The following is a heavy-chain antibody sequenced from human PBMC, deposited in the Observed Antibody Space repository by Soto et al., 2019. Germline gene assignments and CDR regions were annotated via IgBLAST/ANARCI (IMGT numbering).Heavy chain of an antibody. D-gene: IGHD2-2*01. CDR3: ARGEYCSSTSCYPNSSSYTPDPYYYGMDV. V-gene: IGHV1-69*01. CDR1: GGTFSSYA. CDR2: IIPIFGTA. Sequence: QVQLVQSGAEVKKPGSSVKVSCKASGGTFSSYAISWVRQAPGQGLEWMGGIIPIFGTAHYAQKFQGRVTINADESTSTAYMELSSLRPEDTAVYYCARGEYCSSTSCYPNSSSYTPDPYYYGMDVWGQGTTVTVSS. J-gene: IGHJ6*02.